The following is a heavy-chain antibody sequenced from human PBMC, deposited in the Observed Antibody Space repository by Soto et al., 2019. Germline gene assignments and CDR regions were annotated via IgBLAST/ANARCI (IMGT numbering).Heavy chain of an antibody. CDR1: GFICSSYD. V-gene: IGHV3-23*01. Sequence: GGSLRLSCAVSGFICSSYDMSWVRQAPGKGLEWVSTILVGGSTHYEDSVKGRFTISRDTSKNTVYLQMNSLTAGDTAVYYCAKATATGGGAFEIYGHGTLVTV. CDR2: ILVGGST. D-gene: IGHD2-8*02. CDR3: AKATATGGGAFEI. J-gene: IGHJ3*02.